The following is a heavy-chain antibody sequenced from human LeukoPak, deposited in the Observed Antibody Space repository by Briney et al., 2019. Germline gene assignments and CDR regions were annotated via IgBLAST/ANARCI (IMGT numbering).Heavy chain of an antibody. Sequence: GGSLRLSCAASGFTVNSNYMSWVCQAPGKGLGWVSLIYTGGSTCYADSVKGRFTISRDNSKNTLYLQMNNLRAEDTAIYYCAKWIGHKNWWGTCYSETSGYARYYFDYWGQGTLVTVSS. V-gene: IGHV3-53*01. CDR3: AKWIGHKNWWGTCYSETSGYARYYFDY. J-gene: IGHJ4*02. D-gene: IGHD3-22*01. CDR1: GFTVNSNY. CDR2: IYTGGST.